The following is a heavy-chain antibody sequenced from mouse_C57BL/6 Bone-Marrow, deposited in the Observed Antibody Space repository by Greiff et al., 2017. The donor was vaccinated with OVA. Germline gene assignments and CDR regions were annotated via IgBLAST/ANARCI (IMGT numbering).Heavy chain of an antibody. CDR2: ISNGGGST. CDR1: GFTFSDYY. Sequence: EVNVVESGGGLVQPGGSLKLSCAASGFTFSDYYMYWVRQTPEKRLEWVAYISNGGGSTYYPDTVKGRFTISRDNAKNTLYLQMSRLKSEDTAMYYCARHLRYFDVWGTGTTVTVSS. CDR3: ARHLRYFDV. V-gene: IGHV5-12*01. J-gene: IGHJ1*03.